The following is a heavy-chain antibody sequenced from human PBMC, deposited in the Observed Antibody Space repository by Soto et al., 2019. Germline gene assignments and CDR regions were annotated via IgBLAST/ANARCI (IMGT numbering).Heavy chain of an antibody. V-gene: IGHV3-30*18. CDR2: ISYDGSNK. J-gene: IGHJ4*02. CDR1: GFTFSSYG. D-gene: IGHD5-12*01. CDR3: AKPSRRDGYNDGPAYYFDY. Sequence: QVQLVESGGGVVQPGRSLRLSCAASGFTFSSYGMHWVRQAPGKGLEWVAVISYDGSNKYYADSVKGRFTISRNNSKNTLYLQMNSLRAEDTAVYYCAKPSRRDGYNDGPAYYFDYWGQGTLVTVSS.